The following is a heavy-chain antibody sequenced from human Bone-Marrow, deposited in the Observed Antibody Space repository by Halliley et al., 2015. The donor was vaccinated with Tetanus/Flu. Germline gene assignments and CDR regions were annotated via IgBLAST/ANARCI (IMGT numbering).Heavy chain of an antibody. J-gene: IGHJ4*02. Sequence: GLGWVASISISSNYIYCADSVKGRFAISRDNAKTSVFLQVNGLRVEDTAVYYCARVAGYFDGWGQGTLVTVSS. V-gene: IGHV3-21*01. CDR2: ISISSNYI. CDR3: ARVAGYFDG.